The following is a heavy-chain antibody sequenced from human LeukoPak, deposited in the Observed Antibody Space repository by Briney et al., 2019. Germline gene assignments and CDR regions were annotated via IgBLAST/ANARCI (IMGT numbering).Heavy chain of an antibody. CDR1: GGSISNRSYY. Sequence: SETLSLTCTVSGGSISNRSYYWGWIRQPPGKGLEWIASIYYSGSTYYNPSLKSRVTISIDTSKSQFSVKLSSVTAADRAVYYCARLVGAATDPFDYWGQGTLVTVSS. V-gene: IGHV4-39*01. D-gene: IGHD1-26*01. J-gene: IGHJ4*02. CDR3: ARLVGAATDPFDY. CDR2: IYYSGST.